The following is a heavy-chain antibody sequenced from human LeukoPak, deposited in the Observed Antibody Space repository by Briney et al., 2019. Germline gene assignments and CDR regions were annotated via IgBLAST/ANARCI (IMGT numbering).Heavy chain of an antibody. Sequence: GGSLRLSCAASGFPFSDYYMSWIRQAPGKGLEWVSYVSSSGSTIYYADSVKGRFTISRDNAKNSLYLQMNSLRAEDTAVYYCARDRVTMIPSFDYWGQGTLVTVSS. V-gene: IGHV3-11*04. CDR3: ARDRVTMIPSFDY. D-gene: IGHD3-22*01. CDR1: GFPFSDYY. CDR2: VSSSGSTI. J-gene: IGHJ4*02.